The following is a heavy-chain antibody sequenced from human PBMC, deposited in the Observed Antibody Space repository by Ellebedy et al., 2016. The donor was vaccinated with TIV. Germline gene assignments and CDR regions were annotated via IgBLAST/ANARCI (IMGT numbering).Heavy chain of an antibody. V-gene: IGHV3-23*01. CDR3: AKWPASSRGFITYFDY. Sequence: GESLKISCAASGFTFSSYAMSWVRQAPGKGLEWVSAISGSGGSTYYADSVKGRFTISRDNSKNTLYLQMNSLRAEDTAVYYCAKWPASSRGFITYFDYWGQGTLVTVSS. D-gene: IGHD3-10*01. CDR2: ISGSGGST. J-gene: IGHJ4*02. CDR1: GFTFSSYA.